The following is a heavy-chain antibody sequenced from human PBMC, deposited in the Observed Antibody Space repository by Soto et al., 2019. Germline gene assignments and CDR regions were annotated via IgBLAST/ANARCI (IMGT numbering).Heavy chain of an antibody. Sequence: GGSLRLSCAASGFTVSSNYMSWVRQAPGKGLEWVSVIYSGGSTYYADSVKGRFTISRDNSKNTLYLQMNSLRAEDTAAYYCARDRGIAAAGTAGGFDTWGQGTLVTVSS. V-gene: IGHV3-53*01. D-gene: IGHD6-13*01. CDR1: GFTVSSNY. J-gene: IGHJ5*02. CDR3: ARDRGIAAAGTAGGFDT. CDR2: IYSGGST.